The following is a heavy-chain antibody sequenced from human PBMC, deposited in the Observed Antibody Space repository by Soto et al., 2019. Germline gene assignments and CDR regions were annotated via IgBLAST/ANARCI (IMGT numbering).Heavy chain of an antibody. CDR2: IYYSGST. V-gene: IGHV4-31*03. CDR3: ARVLEQWLRPTYTFDY. J-gene: IGHJ4*02. Sequence: QVQLQESGPGLVKPSQTLSLTCTVSGGSISSSGYYWSWIRQHPGKGLEWIGYIYYSGSTYYNPSLKSRVTISVDTSKNQFVLKLSSVTAADTAVYYCARVLEQWLRPTYTFDYWGQGTLVTVSS. D-gene: IGHD5-12*01. CDR1: GGSISSSGYY.